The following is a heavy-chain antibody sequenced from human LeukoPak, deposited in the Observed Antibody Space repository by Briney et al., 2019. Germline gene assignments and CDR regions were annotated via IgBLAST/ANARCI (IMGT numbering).Heavy chain of an antibody. V-gene: IGHV3-48*03. CDR1: GFTFSRYE. J-gene: IGHJ6*03. D-gene: IGHD4-11*01. Sequence: PGGSLRLSCAASGFTFSRYEMNWVRQAPGKGLEWASYISGGGGTIYHADSVKGRFTISRDNAKNSLYLQMNSLRAEDTAVYYCARDHYIAVYYYYMDVWGKGTTVTVSS. CDR2: ISGGGGTI. CDR3: ARDHYIAVYYYYMDV.